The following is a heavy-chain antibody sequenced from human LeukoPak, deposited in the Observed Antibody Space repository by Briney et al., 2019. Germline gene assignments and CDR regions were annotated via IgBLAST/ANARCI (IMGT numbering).Heavy chain of an antibody. D-gene: IGHD1-26*01. CDR2: ISSSGSTI. CDR1: GFTFSSYE. CDR3: ARDHVSWELVVDY. J-gene: IGHJ4*02. V-gene: IGHV3-48*03. Sequence: GGSLRLSCAASGFTFSSYEMNWVRQAPGKGLEWVSYISSSGSTIYYADSVKGRFTSSRDNAKNSLYLQMNSLRAEDTAVYYCARDHVSWELVVDYWGQGTLVTVSS.